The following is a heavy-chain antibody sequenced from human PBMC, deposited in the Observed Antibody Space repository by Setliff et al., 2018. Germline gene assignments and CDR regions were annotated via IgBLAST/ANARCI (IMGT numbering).Heavy chain of an antibody. D-gene: IGHD2-21*01. Sequence: SETLSLTCTGSGASIGSGSHYWSWIRQPAGRGLEWIGRIYTSGTTNYSPSLKSRVSISSDTSKNVISLKLNSVTAADTAVYFCAREYVVISFVRNTHSHYGMDVWGQGTTVTVSS. J-gene: IGHJ6*02. CDR2: IYTSGTT. CDR3: AREYVVISFVRNTHSHYGMDV. CDR1: GASIGSGSHY. V-gene: IGHV4-61*02.